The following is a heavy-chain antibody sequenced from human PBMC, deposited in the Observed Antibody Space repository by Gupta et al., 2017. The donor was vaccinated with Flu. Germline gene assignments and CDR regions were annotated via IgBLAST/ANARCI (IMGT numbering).Heavy chain of an antibody. J-gene: IGHJ6*02. D-gene: IGHD6-6*01. Sequence: TWVRQAPGKGLEWVGRIRSITEGGTTDYAAPVKGRFTISRDDSKDALYLQMNSLKTEDTAVYFCTTDSSSSRSYYYNNIDVWGQGTTVTVSS. V-gene: IGHV3-15*01. CDR2: IRSITEGGTT. CDR3: TTDSSSSRSYYYNNIDV.